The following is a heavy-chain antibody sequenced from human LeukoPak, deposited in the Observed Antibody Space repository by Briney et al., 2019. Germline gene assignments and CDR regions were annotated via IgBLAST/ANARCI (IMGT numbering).Heavy chain of an antibody. CDR2: ISDSVNT. CDR1: GGSIRNYF. Sequence: PSETLSLTCSVSGGSIRNYFWSWIRQSPGKGLGWIGYISDSVNTNYNPSLESRVTMSVDASKNQVSLKLTSETAADTAVYYCARGGEFGDFMDVWGKGTMVTVSS. J-gene: IGHJ6*03. CDR3: ARGGEFGDFMDV. V-gene: IGHV4-59*01. D-gene: IGHD3-10*01.